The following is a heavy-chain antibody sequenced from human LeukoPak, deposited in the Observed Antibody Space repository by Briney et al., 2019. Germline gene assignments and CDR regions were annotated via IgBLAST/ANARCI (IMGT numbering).Heavy chain of an antibody. Sequence: SETLSLTCAVYGGSFSGYYWSWIRQPPGKGLEWIGEINHSGSTNYNPSLKSRVTISVDTSKNQFSLKLSSVTAADTAVYYCARLVNTYYDRSVRHSSSFYYMDVWGKGTAVTVSS. CDR1: GGSFSGYY. D-gene: IGHD3-22*01. CDR3: ARLVNTYYDRSVRHSSSFYYMDV. CDR2: INHSGST. V-gene: IGHV4-34*01. J-gene: IGHJ6*03.